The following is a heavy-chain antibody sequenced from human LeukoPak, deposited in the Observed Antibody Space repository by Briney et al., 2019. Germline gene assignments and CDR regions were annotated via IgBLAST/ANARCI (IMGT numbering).Heavy chain of an antibody. CDR2: ISSSSSTI. V-gene: IGHV3-48*01. Sequence: GGSLRLSCAASGFTFSSYSMNWVRQAPGKGLEWVSYISSSSSTIYYADSVKGRFTLSRDNAKKSLYLQMNGLRAEDTATYYCARDSGYSAYGPDAFDIWGQGTLVTVSS. D-gene: IGHD5-12*01. CDR3: ARDSGYSAYGPDAFDI. J-gene: IGHJ3*02. CDR1: GFTFSSYS.